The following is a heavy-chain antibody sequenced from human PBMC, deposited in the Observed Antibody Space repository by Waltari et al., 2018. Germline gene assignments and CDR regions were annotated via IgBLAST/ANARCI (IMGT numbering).Heavy chain of an antibody. V-gene: IGHV4-59*01. CDR1: GGSLSSYY. D-gene: IGHD6-13*01. J-gene: IGHJ5*02. CDR3: ASLILAAAGRGWFDP. Sequence: QVQLQESGPGLVKPSETLSLTCTVSGGSLSSYYWRWIRQPPGKGLEWIGYIYYSGSTNYNPSLKSRVTISVDTSKNQFSLKLSSVTAADTAVYYCASLILAAAGRGWFDPWGQGTLVTVSS. CDR2: IYYSGST.